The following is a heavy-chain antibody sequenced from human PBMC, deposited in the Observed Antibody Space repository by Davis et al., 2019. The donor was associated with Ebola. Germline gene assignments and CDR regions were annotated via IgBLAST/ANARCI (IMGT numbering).Heavy chain of an antibody. Sequence: PGGSLRLSCAASGFTFSSYEMNWVRQAPGKGLEWVSYISSSGSTIYYADSVKGRFTISRDNAKNPLYLQMNSLRAEDTAVYYCAGGVYYYYGMDVWGQGTTVTVSS. J-gene: IGHJ6*02. CDR3: AGGVYYYYGMDV. CDR2: ISSSGSTI. V-gene: IGHV3-48*03. D-gene: IGHD3-16*01. CDR1: GFTFSSYE.